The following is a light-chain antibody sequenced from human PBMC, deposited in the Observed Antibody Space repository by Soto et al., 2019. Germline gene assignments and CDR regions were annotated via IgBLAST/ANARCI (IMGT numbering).Light chain of an antibody. J-gene: IGKJ5*01. CDR2: GAS. CDR3: QYYSSSLSIT. CDR1: QSVRSTY. Sequence: EIVLTQSPGILSLSPGERATLSCRASQSVRSTYLAWYQQKPGQAPRLLIHGASSRATGIPDRFSGSGSGIDFTLTISRLEPEDFAVYSCQYYSSSLSITFGQGTRLDIK. V-gene: IGKV3-20*01.